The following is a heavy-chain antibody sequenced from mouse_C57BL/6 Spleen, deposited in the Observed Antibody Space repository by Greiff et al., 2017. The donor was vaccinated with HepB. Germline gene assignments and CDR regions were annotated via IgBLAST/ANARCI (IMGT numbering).Heavy chain of an antibody. D-gene: IGHD1-1*01. CDR3: STSGPITTVVGGYFDV. V-gene: IGHV14-3*01. J-gene: IGHJ1*03. Sequence: EVQLQQSVAELVRPGASVKLSCTASGFNIKNTYMHWVKQRPEQGLEWIGRIDPANGNTKYAPKFQGKATITADTSSNTAYLQLSSLTSEDSAIYYCSTSGPITTVVGGYFDVWGTETTVTVSS. CDR2: IDPANGNT. CDR1: GFNIKNTY.